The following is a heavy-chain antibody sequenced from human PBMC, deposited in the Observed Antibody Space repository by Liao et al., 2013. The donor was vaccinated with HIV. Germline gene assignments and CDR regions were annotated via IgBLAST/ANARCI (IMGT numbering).Heavy chain of an antibody. CDR2: VYTSGST. D-gene: IGHD6-19*01. CDR1: GGFISNYY. CDR3: ARGREQWLVPGFDY. Sequence: QVQLQESGPGLVKPSETLSLTCTVSGGFISNYYWSWIRQPAGKELEWIGRVYTSGSTSYNPSLKSRVTISVDTSKNQFSLKLSSVTAADTAVYYCARGREQWLVPGFDYWGQGTLVTVSS. J-gene: IGHJ4*02. V-gene: IGHV4-4*07.